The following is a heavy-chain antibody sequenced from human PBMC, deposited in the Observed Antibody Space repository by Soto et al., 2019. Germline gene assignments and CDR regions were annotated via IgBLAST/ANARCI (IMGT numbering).Heavy chain of an antibody. V-gene: IGHV3-23*01. CDR2: FSFYGRRDNT. J-gene: IGHJ5*02. D-gene: IGHD5-12*01. CDR1: GFTFSSYD. CDR3: PKSLYSVSGGLTDP. Sequence: EVQLLESGGGLVQPGGSLRLSCVGSGFTFSSYDMTWVRQAPGKGLAWVSSFSFYGRRDNTYYADAAKGPFTISSDNSSNAVYLQMDLLRIECTAVDYCPKSLYSVSGGLTDPWGQGSLVTVSS.